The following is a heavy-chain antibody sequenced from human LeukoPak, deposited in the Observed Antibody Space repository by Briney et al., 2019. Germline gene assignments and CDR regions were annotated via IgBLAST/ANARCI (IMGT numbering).Heavy chain of an antibody. Sequence: GGSLRLSCAASGFTFSSYSMNWVRQAPGKGLEWVSSISSSSSYIYYADSVKGRFTISRDNAKNSLYLQMNSLRAEDTAVYYCARDVLDRAGWLRFADPPYYYYYMDVWGKGTTVTISS. J-gene: IGHJ6*03. CDR2: ISSSSSYI. CDR1: GFTFSSYS. V-gene: IGHV3-21*01. CDR3: ARDVLDRAGWLRFADPPYYYYYMDV. D-gene: IGHD5-12*01.